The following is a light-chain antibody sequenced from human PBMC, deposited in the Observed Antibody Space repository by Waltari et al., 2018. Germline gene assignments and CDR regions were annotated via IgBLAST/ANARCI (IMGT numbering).Light chain of an antibody. V-gene: IGKV4-1*01. CDR2: WAS. CDR3: QQYYSTPWT. J-gene: IGKJ1*01. Sequence: DIVMTQSPDSLAVSLGERDTINCKSSQSVLYSSNNKDYLDWYQQKTGQPPKLLIYWASTRESGVPDRFSGSGSGTDFTLTISSLQAEDVAVYYCQQYYSTPWTFGQGTKVEIK. CDR1: QSVLYSSNNKDY.